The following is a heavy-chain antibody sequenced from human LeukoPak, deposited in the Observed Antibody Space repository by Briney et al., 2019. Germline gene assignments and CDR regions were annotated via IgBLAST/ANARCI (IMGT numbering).Heavy chain of an antibody. V-gene: IGHV3-30*02. D-gene: IGHD6-6*01. Sequence: AGGSLRLXCGASGFTFSSYGMHWVRQAPGKGLEWVAFIRYDGSNKYYTDSVKGRFTISRDNSKNTLYLQMNSLRAEDTAVYYCAKDQYSSSYYFDYWGQGTLVTVSS. CDR3: AKDQYSSSYYFDY. J-gene: IGHJ4*02. CDR2: IRYDGSNK. CDR1: GFTFSSYG.